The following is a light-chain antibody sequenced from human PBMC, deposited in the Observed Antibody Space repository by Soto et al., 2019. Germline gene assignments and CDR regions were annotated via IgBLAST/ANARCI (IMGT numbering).Light chain of an antibody. V-gene: IGKV3-15*01. CDR2: GAS. CDR3: QQYNNRPAWT. J-gene: IGKJ1*01. Sequence: EIVMTQSPATLSVSPGERATLSCRASQSVSSNLAWYQQKPGQAPRLLIYGASTRATGIPARFSGSGSGTEFTLTISSLQSAYNAVYTYQQYNNRPAWTFGQGTKVEIK. CDR1: QSVSSN.